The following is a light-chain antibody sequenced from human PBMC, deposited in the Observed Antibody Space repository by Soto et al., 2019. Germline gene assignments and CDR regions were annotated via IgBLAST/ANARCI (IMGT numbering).Light chain of an antibody. CDR2: DSS. V-gene: IGKV3-11*01. Sequence: EIVLTQSPATLSLSPGERATLSCRASQSISRYLAWYQQKPGQAPRLLIYDSSNRATGIPSRFSGSGSGTDFTLTISSLEPEDFAVYYCQQRSNGPAFTFGQGTKLEIK. CDR1: QSISRY. CDR3: QQRSNGPAFT. J-gene: IGKJ2*01.